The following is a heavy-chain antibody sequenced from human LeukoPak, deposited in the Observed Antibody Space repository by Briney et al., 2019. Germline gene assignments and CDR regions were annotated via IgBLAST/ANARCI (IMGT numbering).Heavy chain of an antibody. CDR3: AQGYGNGWYPH. CDR2: ISVEGESA. J-gene: IGHJ4*02. V-gene: IGHV3-23*01. CDR1: GFSVSTSG. Sequence: GGSLRLSCTVSGFSVSTSGMSWVRQAQGKGLQTISAISVEGESAYYADSVKGRFTISRDNSKNTLYLQMNSLRVEDTAVYFCAQGYGNGWYPHWGQGSLVSVTS. D-gene: IGHD6-19*01.